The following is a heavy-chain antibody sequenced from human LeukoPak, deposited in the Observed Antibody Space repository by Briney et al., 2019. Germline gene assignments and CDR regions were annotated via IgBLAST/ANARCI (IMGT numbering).Heavy chain of an antibody. CDR3: ARHIVVVPAAIRGWFDP. D-gene: IGHD2-2*02. Sequence: PSETLSLTCTVSSGSISSYYWNWIRQPPGKGLEWLGYIYYSGSTKYNPSLKSRVTISVDTSKNQFSLKLSSVTAADTAVYYCARHIVVVPAAIRGWFDPWGQGTLVTVSS. CDR2: IYYSGST. J-gene: IGHJ5*02. CDR1: SGSISSYY. V-gene: IGHV4-59*08.